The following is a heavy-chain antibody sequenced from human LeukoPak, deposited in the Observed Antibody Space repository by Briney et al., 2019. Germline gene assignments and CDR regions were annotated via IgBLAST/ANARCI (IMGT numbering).Heavy chain of an antibody. CDR3: ARDQGILFFDS. CDR1: GYTFSNYW. J-gene: IGHJ4*02. Sequence: GGSLRLSCSASGYTFSNYWMSWVRQAPGKGLEYVANIKQDGSEKYYVDSVKGRFTISRDNAKNSLYLQMNSLRVEDTAVYYCARDQGILFFDSWGQGTLVTVSS. V-gene: IGHV3-7*01. D-gene: IGHD2-21*01. CDR2: IKQDGSEK.